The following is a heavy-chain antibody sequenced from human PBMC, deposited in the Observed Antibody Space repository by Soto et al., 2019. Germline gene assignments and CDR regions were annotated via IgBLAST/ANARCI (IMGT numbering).Heavy chain of an antibody. V-gene: IGHV4-31*03. CDR2: IYYSGST. CDR3: ARDSVTAPGDYYYYYGMDV. J-gene: IGHJ6*02. D-gene: IGHD2-21*02. CDR1: GGSISSGGYY. Sequence: SETLSLTCTVSGGSISSGGYYWSWIRQHPGKGLEWIGYIYYSGSTYYNPSLKSRVTISVDTSKNQFSLKLSSVTAADTAVYYCARDSVTAPGDYYYYYGMDVWGQGTTVTFSS.